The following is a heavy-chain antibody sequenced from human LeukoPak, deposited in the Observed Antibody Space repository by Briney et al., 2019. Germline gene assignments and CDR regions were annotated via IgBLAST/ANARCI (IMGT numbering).Heavy chain of an antibody. V-gene: IGHV2-5*01. J-gene: IGHJ4*02. CDR1: GISLSTSGVG. CDR3: AHRRIGIAAAGFFDY. CDR2: LSWNDDK. D-gene: IGHD6-13*01. Sequence: SGPTLVNPTQPLTLTCTFSGISLSTSGVGVGWIRQPPGKALEWLALLSWNDDKRYSPSLKSRLTITKDTSKTQVVLTMTNMDPVDTATYYSAHRRIGIAAAGFFDYWGQGTLVTVSS.